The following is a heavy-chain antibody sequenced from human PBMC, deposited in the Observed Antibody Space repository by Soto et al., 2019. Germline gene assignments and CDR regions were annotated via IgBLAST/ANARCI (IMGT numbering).Heavy chain of an antibody. J-gene: IGHJ4*02. D-gene: IGHD2-8*01. CDR1: GFTFSTYA. V-gene: IGHV3-23*01. Sequence: PGGSLRLSCAASGFTFSTYAMSWVRQAPGKGLEWVSSISRSGGTTYYADSVKGRFTISRDDSKNTLYLQMNSLRAEDTAVYYCAKAPSRALYVNNWYPVVGKFDYWGQGTLVTVSS. CDR3: AKAPSRALYVNNWYPVVGKFDY. CDR2: ISRSGGTT.